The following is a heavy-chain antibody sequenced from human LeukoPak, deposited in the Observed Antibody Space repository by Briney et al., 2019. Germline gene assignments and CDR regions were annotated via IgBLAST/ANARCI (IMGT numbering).Heavy chain of an antibody. CDR3: AKVDGRLGAFDI. Sequence: PGGSLRLSCAASGFTFSSYWMHWVRQVPGKGLVWVSRINSDGSSTSYADSVKGRFTISRDNSKNTLYLQMNSLRAEDTAVYYCAKVDGRLGAFDIWGQGTMVTVSS. D-gene: IGHD5-24*01. CDR1: GFTFSSYW. V-gene: IGHV3-74*01. J-gene: IGHJ3*02. CDR2: INSDGSST.